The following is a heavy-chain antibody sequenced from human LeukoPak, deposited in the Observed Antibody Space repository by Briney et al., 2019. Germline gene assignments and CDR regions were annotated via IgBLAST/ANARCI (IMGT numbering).Heavy chain of an antibody. CDR1: GGSISSSSYY. D-gene: IGHD3-3*01. V-gene: IGHV4-39*01. CDR2: IYYSGST. CDR3: ARTLLEWLLYLDY. Sequence: NSSETLSLTCTVSGGSISSSSYYWGWIRQPPGKGLEWIGSIYYSGSTYYNPSLKSRVTISVDTSKNQFSLKLSSVAAADTAVYYCARTLLEWLLYLDYWGQGTLVTVSS. J-gene: IGHJ4*02.